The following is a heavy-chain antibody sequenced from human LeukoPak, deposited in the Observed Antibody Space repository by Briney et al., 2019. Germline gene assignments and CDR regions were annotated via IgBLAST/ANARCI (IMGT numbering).Heavy chain of an antibody. Sequence: GASVKVSCKASGYTFTSYDINWVRQAPGQGLEWMGWINPNSGGTNYAQKFQGRVTMTRDTSISTAYMELSRLRSDDTAVYYCARAAYSGSFYYYYMDVWGKGTTVTVSS. CDR1: GYTFTSYD. D-gene: IGHD1-26*01. J-gene: IGHJ6*03. CDR3: ARAAYSGSFYYYYMDV. V-gene: IGHV1-2*02. CDR2: INPNSGGT.